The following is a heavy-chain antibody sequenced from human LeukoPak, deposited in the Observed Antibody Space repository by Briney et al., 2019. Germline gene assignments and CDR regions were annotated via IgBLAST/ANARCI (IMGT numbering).Heavy chain of an antibody. CDR2: IKQDGSEK. V-gene: IGHV3-7*01. CDR3: ARQDCSGGSCYLDY. J-gene: IGHJ4*02. Sequence: GGSLRLSCAASGFTFSSYWMSWVRQAPGKGLEWVANIKQDGSEKYYVDSVKGRFTISRDYSKNTLFLQMNSLRTEDTAVYSCARQDCSGGSCYLDYWGQGMLVTVSS. D-gene: IGHD2-15*01. CDR1: GFTFSSYW.